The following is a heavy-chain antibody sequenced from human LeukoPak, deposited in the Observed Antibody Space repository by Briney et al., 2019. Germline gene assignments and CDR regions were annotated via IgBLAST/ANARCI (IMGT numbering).Heavy chain of an antibody. CDR3: ARYVAAAATYYYYGMDV. CDR2: ISAYNGNT. CDR1: GYTFTNYG. D-gene: IGHD6-13*01. V-gene: IGHV1-18*01. J-gene: IGHJ6*02. Sequence: ASVKVSCKASGYTFTNYGISWVRQAPGQGLEWMGWISAYNGNTNYAQKLQGRVTMTTDTSTSTAYMELRSLRSDDTAVYYCARYVAAAATYYYYGMDVWGQGTTVTVSS.